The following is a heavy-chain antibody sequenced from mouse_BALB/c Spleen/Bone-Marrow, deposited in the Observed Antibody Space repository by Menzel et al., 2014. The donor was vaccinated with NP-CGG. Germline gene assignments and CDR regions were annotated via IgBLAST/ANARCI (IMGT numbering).Heavy chain of an antibody. V-gene: IGHV5-12-1*01. CDR3: TRHELGLFDY. J-gene: IGHJ2*01. Sequence: EVQGVESGGGLVKPGGSLKLSCAASGFAFSSYDMSWVRQTPEKRLEWVAYISNGGGSTYYPDTVKGRFTISRDNAKNPLYLQMSSLKSEDTAMYYCTRHELGLFDYWGQGTTLTVSS. CDR2: ISNGGGST. D-gene: IGHD4-1*01. CDR1: GFAFSSYD.